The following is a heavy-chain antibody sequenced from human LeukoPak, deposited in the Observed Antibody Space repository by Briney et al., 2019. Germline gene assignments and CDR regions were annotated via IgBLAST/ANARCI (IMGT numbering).Heavy chain of an antibody. J-gene: IGHJ6*04. CDR1: GGTFSSYA. Sequence: HVASVKVSCKASGGTFSSYAISWVRQAPGQGLKWMGGIIPIFGTANYAQKFQGRVTITADKSTSAAYMGLSSLRSEDTAVYYCAREDIVVVPAAIGREYYYYGMDVWGKGTTVTVSS. D-gene: IGHD2-2*01. CDR2: IIPIFGTA. V-gene: IGHV1-69*06. CDR3: AREDIVVVPAAIGREYYYYGMDV.